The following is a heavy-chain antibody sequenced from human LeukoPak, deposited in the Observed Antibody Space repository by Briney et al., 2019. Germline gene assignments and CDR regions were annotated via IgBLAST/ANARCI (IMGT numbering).Heavy chain of an antibody. D-gene: IGHD2-15*01. CDR2: INHSGST. CDR1: GGSFSGYY. J-gene: IGHJ3*02. Sequence: SETLSLTCAVYGGSFSGYYWSWIRQPPGKGQDWSGEINHSGSTNYNPSLKSRVTISVDTPKNQFSLKLSSVTAADTAVYYCARKIPCSGGSCYPINIWGQGTMVTVSS. V-gene: IGHV4-34*01. CDR3: ARKIPCSGGSCYPINI.